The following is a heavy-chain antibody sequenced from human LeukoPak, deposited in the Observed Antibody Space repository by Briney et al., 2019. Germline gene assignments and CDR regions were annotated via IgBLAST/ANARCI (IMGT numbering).Heavy chain of an antibody. CDR3: ARGDSGSYYYDY. D-gene: IGHD1-26*01. CDR2: NYYSGST. CDR1: GGSISGYY. J-gene: IGHJ4*02. Sequence: SETLSLTCTVSGGSISGYYWSWVRQPPGKGLEYIGYNYYSGSTNYNPSLKSRVTISVDTSKNQFSLKLSSVTAADTAVYYCARGDSGSYYYDYWGQGTLVTVSS. V-gene: IGHV4-59*01.